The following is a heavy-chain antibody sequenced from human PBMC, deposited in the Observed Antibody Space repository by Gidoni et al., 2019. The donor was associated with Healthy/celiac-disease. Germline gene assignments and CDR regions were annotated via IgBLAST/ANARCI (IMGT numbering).Heavy chain of an antibody. Sequence: QVQLQESGPGLVKPSETLSLTCTVSGGSISSYYWSWIRQPPGKGLEWIGYIYYSGSTNYNPYLKSRVTISVDTSKNQFSLKLSSVTAADTAVYYCARLNYGDFRGMDVWGQGTTVTVSS. D-gene: IGHD4-17*01. CDR2: IYYSGST. CDR3: ARLNYGDFRGMDV. J-gene: IGHJ6*02. V-gene: IGHV4-59*01. CDR1: GGSISSYY.